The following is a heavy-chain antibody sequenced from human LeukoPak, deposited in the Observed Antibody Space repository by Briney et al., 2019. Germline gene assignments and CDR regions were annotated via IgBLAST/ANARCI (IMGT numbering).Heavy chain of an antibody. CDR1: GGSMSTYY. CDR3: ARDRDGFNGGAFDI. V-gene: IGHV4-59*01. J-gene: IGHJ3*02. D-gene: IGHD5-24*01. CDR2: IYYSGST. Sequence: SSETLSLTCTVSGGSMSTYYWSWIRQPPGKRLEWIGYIYYSGSTNYNPSLKSRVTISVDTSKNQFSLKLSSVTAADTAVYYCARDRDGFNGGAFDIWGQGTLVTVSS.